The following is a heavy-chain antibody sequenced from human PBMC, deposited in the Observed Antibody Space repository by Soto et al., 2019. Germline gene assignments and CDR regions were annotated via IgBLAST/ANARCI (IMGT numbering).Heavy chain of an antibody. CDR3: ARDRARRQWLFVSRGIAV. D-gene: IGHD6-19*01. CDR2: ISYDGSNK. CDR1: GFTFSSYA. J-gene: IGHJ6*02. Sequence: QVQLVESGGGVVQPGRSLRLSCAASGFTFSSYAMHWVRQAPGKGLEWVAVISYDGSNKYYADSVKGRFPISRDNSKNTLYLQMNGLRAEDTAVYYWARDRARRQWLFVSRGIAVWGQGTTVTVS. V-gene: IGHV3-30-3*01.